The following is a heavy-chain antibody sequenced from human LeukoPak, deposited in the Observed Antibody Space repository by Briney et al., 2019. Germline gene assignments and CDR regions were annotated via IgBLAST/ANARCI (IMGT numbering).Heavy chain of an antibody. Sequence: MTGGSLRLSCAASGFTFSSYSMNWVRQAPGKGLEWVSSISSSSSYIYYADSVKGRFTISRDNAKNSLYLQMNSLRAEDTAVYYCARDTYDFWSGYSPIGYWGQGTLVTVSS. V-gene: IGHV3-21*01. J-gene: IGHJ4*02. CDR2: ISSSSSYI. CDR3: ARDTYDFWSGYSPIGY. D-gene: IGHD3-3*01. CDR1: GFTFSSYS.